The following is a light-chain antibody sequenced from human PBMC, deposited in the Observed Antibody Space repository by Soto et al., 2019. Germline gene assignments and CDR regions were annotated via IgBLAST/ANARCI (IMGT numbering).Light chain of an antibody. Sequence: EIVLTQSPDTLSLSPGERATLSCRASQSVSGNYLAWYQQKPGQAPRLIIYGASSGATGNPDRFRGSGSGTDFTLTINILETAECALDYCQQYVVYPLTFDVGTKVEVK. V-gene: IGKV3-20*01. CDR1: QSVSGNY. J-gene: IGKJ4*01. CDR3: QQYVVYPLT. CDR2: GAS.